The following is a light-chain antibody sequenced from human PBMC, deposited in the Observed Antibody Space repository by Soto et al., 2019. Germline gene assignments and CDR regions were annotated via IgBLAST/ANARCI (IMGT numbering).Light chain of an antibody. CDR2: GAS. CDR1: QSVSSTY. Sequence: EIVLTQSPGTLSLSPGEGATLSCRTSQSVSSTYLAWYQQKPGQPPRLLIYGASTRANGIPDRFSGSGSGTDFTLTISRLEPEDFAVYYCQQYGSSSWTFGQGTKVEIQ. J-gene: IGKJ1*01. CDR3: QQYGSSSWT. V-gene: IGKV3-20*01.